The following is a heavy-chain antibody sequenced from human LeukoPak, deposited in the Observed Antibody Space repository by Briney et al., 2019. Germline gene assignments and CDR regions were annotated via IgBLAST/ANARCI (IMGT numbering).Heavy chain of an antibody. V-gene: IGHV4-39*01. CDR2: IYYSGST. D-gene: IGHD3-22*01. Sequence: RSSETLSLTCAVYGGSFSSYYWGWIRQPPGKGLEWIGSIYYSGSTYYNPSLKSRVTISVDTSKNQFSLKLSSVTAADTAVYYCARQSRVYDSSGYYTYYFDYWGQGTLVTVSS. CDR3: ARQSRVYDSSGYYTYYFDY. J-gene: IGHJ4*02. CDR1: GGSFSSYY.